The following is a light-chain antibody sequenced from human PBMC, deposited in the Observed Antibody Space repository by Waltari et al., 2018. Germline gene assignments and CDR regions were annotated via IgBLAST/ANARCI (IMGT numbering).Light chain of an antibody. J-gene: IGLJ3*02. CDR3: AAWDDSLSGRV. Sequence: QSVLTQPPSASGTPGQRVTISCSGSRSNIGSNYVYWYQQLPGTAPKLLIYRHNRRPSGVPSRFSGSSCGTSASLAIRGLRSEDEADYYWAAWDDSLSGRVFGGGTKVTVL. CDR1: RSNIGSNY. V-gene: IGLV1-47*01. CDR2: RHN.